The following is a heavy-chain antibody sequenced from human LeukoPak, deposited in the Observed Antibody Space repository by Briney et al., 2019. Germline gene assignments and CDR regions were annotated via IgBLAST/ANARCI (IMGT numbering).Heavy chain of an antibody. V-gene: IGHV1-69*13. CDR1: GGTFSSYA. J-gene: IGHJ6*04. Sequence: GASVKVSCKASGGTFSSYAISWVRQAPGQGLEWMGGIIPIFGTANYAQKFQGRVTITADESTSTAYMELSSLRSEDTAVYYCARAAVRDPYYYYGMDVWGKGTTVTVSS. D-gene: IGHD2-21*02. CDR2: IIPIFGTA. CDR3: ARAAVRDPYYYYGMDV.